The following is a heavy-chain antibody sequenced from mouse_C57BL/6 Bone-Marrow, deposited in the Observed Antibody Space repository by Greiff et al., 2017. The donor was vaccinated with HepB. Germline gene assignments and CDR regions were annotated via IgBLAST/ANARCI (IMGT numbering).Heavy chain of an antibody. CDR3: ARSYYYGSSYYAMDY. CDR1: EYEFPSHD. J-gene: IGHJ4*01. CDR2: INSDGGST. D-gene: IGHD1-1*01. Sequence: EVHLVGSGGGLVQPGESLKLSCESNEYEFPSHDMSWVRKTPEKRLELVAAINSDGGSTYYPDTMERRFIISRGNTKKTLYLQMSSLRSEDTALYYCARSYYYGSSYYAMDYWGQGTSVTVSS. V-gene: IGHV5-2*01.